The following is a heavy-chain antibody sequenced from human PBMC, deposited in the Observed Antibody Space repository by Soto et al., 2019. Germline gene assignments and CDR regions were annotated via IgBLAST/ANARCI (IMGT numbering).Heavy chain of an antibody. CDR2: TYYRSKWYN. J-gene: IGHJ6*02. V-gene: IGHV6-1*01. CDR3: PRDKEGAARPDYYYGMDV. Sequence: SQTLSVTCAISGYSVSSNSAAWNWIRQSASRGLVWLGRTYYRSKWYNDYAVSVKSRITINPDTSKNQFSLQLNSVTPEDTAVYYCPRDKEGAARPDYYYGMDVWGQGTTLTVSS. CDR1: GYSVSSNSAA. D-gene: IGHD6-6*01.